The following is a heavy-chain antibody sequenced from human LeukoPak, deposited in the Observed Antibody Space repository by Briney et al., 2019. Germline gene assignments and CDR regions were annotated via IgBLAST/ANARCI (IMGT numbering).Heavy chain of an antibody. CDR2: ISWNSGSI. V-gene: IGHV3-9*01. CDR1: GSTFDDYA. CDR3: AKDYVPVGSSWYGRYYFDY. Sequence: GGSLRLSCAASGSTFDDYAMHWVRQAPGKGLEWVSGISWNSGSIGYADSVKGRFTISRDNAKNSLYLQMNSLRAEDTALYYCAKDYVPVGSSWYGRYYFDYWGQGTLVTVSS. J-gene: IGHJ4*02. D-gene: IGHD6-13*01.